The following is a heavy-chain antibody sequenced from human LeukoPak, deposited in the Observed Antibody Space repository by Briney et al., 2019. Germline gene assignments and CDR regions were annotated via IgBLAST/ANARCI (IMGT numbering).Heavy chain of an antibody. J-gene: IGHJ4*02. V-gene: IGHV3-48*04. CDR2: ISTSRSTT. CDR3: AKTDTAWFYLDS. D-gene: IGHD3-9*01. Sequence: GGSLRLSCAASGFTFRNYSMNWVRQAPGKGLEWVSYISTSRSTTYYADSVKGRFTISRDNVKNSLYLQMDSLRGEDTAVYYCAKTDTAWFYLDSWGQGTQVTVSS. CDR1: GFTFRNYS.